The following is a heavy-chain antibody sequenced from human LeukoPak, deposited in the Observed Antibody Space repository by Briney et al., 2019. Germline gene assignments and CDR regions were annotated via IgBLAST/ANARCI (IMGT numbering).Heavy chain of an antibody. V-gene: IGHV3-74*01. D-gene: IGHD2-21*01. CDR3: VFYCGGNCPPH. Sequence: GGSLGLSCAASGFTFSNYWMHWVRQAPGKGLVWVSRINSDGRSTNYADSVKGRFTISRDNAENTLYLQINSLRAEDTAVYYCVFYCGGNCPPHWGQGTLVTVSS. CDR1: GFTFSNYW. CDR2: INSDGRST. J-gene: IGHJ4*02.